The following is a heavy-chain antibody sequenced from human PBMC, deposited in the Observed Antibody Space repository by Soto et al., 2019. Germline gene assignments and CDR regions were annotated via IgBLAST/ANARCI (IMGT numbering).Heavy chain of an antibody. J-gene: IGHJ4*02. CDR2: ISYDGSNK. Sequence: GGSLRLSCAASGFTFSSYGMHWVRQAPGKGLEWVAVISYDGSNKYYADSVKGRFTISRDNSKNTLYLQMNSLRAEDTAVYYCATDKDWAFDHWGQGTLVTVSS. V-gene: IGHV3-30*03. CDR3: ATDKDWAFDH. D-gene: IGHD3-9*01. CDR1: GFTFSSYG.